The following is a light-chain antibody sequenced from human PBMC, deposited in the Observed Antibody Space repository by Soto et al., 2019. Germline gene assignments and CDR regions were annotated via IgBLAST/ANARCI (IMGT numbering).Light chain of an antibody. J-gene: IGLJ1*01. Sequence: QSAMTQLPSASVSPGQSVTISCTGTKNDIGVYDFVSWYQHHPGKAPRLIIYEVVQRPSGVPDRFSGSKSGNTASLTVSGLQAADEGDYFCILNAARNTDIYGSAPKVTV. CDR1: KNDIGVYDF. CDR3: ILNAARNTDI. CDR2: EVV. V-gene: IGLV2-8*01.